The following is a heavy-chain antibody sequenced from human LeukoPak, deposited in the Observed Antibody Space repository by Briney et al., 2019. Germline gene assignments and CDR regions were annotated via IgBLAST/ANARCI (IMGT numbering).Heavy chain of an antibody. V-gene: IGHV3-21*01. J-gene: IGHJ4*02. D-gene: IGHD6-19*01. CDR2: ISSSSSYI. Sequence: GGSLRLSCAASGFTFSSYGMHWVRQAPGKGLEWVSSISSSSSYIYYADSVKGRFTISRDNAKNSLYLQMNSLRAEDTAVYYCARDLFSSGWFAYFDYWGQGTLVTVSS. CDR3: ARDLFSSGWFAYFDY. CDR1: GFTFSSYG.